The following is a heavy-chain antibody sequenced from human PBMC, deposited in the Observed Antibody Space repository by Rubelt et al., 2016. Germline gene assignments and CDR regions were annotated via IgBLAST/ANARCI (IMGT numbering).Heavy chain of an antibody. CDR3: AKDLGASNYFDY. CDR1: GLTVSSNY. V-gene: IGHV3-23*04. D-gene: IGHD1-26*01. J-gene: IGHJ4*02. Sequence: EVQMVESGGGLIQTGGSLRLSCAASGLTVSSNYMSWVRQAPGKGLEWVSAISGSGGSAYYADSVKGRCTISRDNSKNTPYLQMNSLRAEDTAVYYCAKDLGASNYFDYWGQGTQVTVSS. CDR2: ISGSGGSA.